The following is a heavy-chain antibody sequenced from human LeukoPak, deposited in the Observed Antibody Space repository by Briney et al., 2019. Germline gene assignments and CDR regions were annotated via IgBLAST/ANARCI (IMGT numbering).Heavy chain of an antibody. V-gene: IGHV4-4*07. J-gene: IGHJ5*02. CDR2: VFSSGST. CDR1: GPSIRSYF. Sequence: PSETLSLTCTVSGPSIRSYFWSWIRQPAGKGLEWIGRVFSSGSTSYNPSLKSRVTMSLDTSKNQFSLRLSSVTAADTAVYYCARDRSNSWNTDPRWFDPWGQGTLVTVSS. D-gene: IGHD1/OR15-1a*01. CDR3: ARDRSNSWNTDPRWFDP.